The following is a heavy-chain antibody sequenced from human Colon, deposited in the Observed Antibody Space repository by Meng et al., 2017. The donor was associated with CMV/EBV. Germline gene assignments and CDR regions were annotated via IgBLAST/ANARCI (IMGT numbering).Heavy chain of an antibody. CDR2: INPNSGGT. CDR1: GYTFTGYY. V-gene: IGHV1-2*02. Sequence: ASVKVSCKASGYTFTGYYMHWARQAPGQGLEWMGWINPNSGGTNYAQKFQGRVTMTRDTSISTAYMELSRLRSDDTAVYYCARVVCSSTSCYWGYYYYGMDVWGQGTTVTVSS. J-gene: IGHJ6*02. CDR3: ARVVCSSTSCYWGYYYYGMDV. D-gene: IGHD2-2*01.